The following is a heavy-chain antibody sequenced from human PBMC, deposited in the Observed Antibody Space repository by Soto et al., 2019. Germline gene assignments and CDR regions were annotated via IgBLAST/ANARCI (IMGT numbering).Heavy chain of an antibody. D-gene: IGHD3-16*01. CDR1: GGSISSYY. CDR3: ARDRGPFDY. J-gene: IGHJ4*02. Sequence: SETLSLTCTVSGGSISSYYSSWSRQPPGKGLEWIGYLYYSGNTNYNPPLTRRVTISVATSKNQFSLKLSSVTAACTAVYYCARDRGPFDYWGQGALVTVSS. V-gene: IGHV4-59*01. CDR2: LYYSGNT.